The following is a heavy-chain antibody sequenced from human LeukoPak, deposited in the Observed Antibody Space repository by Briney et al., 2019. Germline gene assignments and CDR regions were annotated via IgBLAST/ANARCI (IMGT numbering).Heavy chain of an antibody. D-gene: IGHD2-21*02. J-gene: IGHJ5*02. CDR1: GFTFTSYW. CDR3: ATDRDNRDWQRLFDP. Sequence: GGSLRLSCAVSGFTFTSYWMNWYRQAPGTGLDWVGNINQDASEINYVDSVRGRFTISRDNAKNSLHLQMNSLRVEDTAVYYCATDRDNRDWQRLFDPWGQGTLVTVSS. CDR2: INQDASEI. V-gene: IGHV3-7*01.